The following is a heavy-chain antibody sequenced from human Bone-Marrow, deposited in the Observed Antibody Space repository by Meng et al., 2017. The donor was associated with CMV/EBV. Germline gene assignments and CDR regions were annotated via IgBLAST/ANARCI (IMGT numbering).Heavy chain of an antibody. CDR2: ISAYNGNT. CDR1: GYTFTNYG. D-gene: IGHD1-26*01. CDR3: ARDGSYSGSYSGWFDP. J-gene: IGHJ5*02. Sequence: ASVKVSCKASGYTFTNYGISWVRQAPGQGLEWMGWISAYNGNTNYAQKLQGRVTITTDESTSTAYMELSSLRSEDTAVYYCARDGSYSGSYSGWFDPWGQGTLVTVSS. V-gene: IGHV1-18*01.